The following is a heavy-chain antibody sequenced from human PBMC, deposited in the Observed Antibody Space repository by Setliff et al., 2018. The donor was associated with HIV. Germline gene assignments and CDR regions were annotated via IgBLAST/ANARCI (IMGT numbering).Heavy chain of an antibody. Sequence: ETLSLTCGVDDGSFSGYSWSWIRQSPGKGLEWVSSISPSGSYIYYADSMKGRFTISRDNAKNSLYLQMNSLTVEDTAVYYCANYYHSSGGYAFDTWGQGTMVTVSS. CDR3: ANYYHSSGGYAFDT. V-gene: IGHV3-21*06. D-gene: IGHD3-22*01. CDR1: DGSFSGYS. J-gene: IGHJ3*02. CDR2: ISPSGSYI.